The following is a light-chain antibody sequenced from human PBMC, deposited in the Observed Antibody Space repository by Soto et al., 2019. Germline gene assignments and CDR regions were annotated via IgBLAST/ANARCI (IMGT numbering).Light chain of an antibody. CDR3: QSYDSSLSGYV. CDR1: NSNIGAGYD. CDR2: GNS. Sequence: QSVLTQPPSVSGAPGQRDTISCTGSNSNIGAGYDVHWYQQLPGTAPKLLIYGNSNRPSGVPDRFSGSKSGTSASLAITGLQAEDEADYYCQSYDSSLSGYVFGTGTKVTVL. V-gene: IGLV1-40*01. J-gene: IGLJ1*01.